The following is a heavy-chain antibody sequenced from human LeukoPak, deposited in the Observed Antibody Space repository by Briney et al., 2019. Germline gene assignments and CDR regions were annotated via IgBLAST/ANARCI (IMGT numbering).Heavy chain of an antibody. Sequence: ASVKVSCKASGYTFTGYYMHWVRQAPGQGLEWMGWINAGNGNTKYSQEFQGRVTITRDTSASTAYMELSSLRSEDMAVYYCARGENFDWLLSSELKSENNWFDPWGQGTLVTVSS. J-gene: IGHJ5*02. CDR2: INAGNGNT. D-gene: IGHD3-9*01. CDR1: GYTFTGYY. CDR3: ARGENFDWLLSSELKSENNWFDP. V-gene: IGHV1-3*03.